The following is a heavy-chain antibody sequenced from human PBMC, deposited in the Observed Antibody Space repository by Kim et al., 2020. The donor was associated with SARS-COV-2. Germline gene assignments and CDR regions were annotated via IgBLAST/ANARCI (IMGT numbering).Heavy chain of an antibody. CDR2: VSSSGST. J-gene: IGHJ6*03. CDR3: ASSSRFLEWSV. Sequence: SETLSLTCTVSGDSISDKYWSWIRQPPGKGLEWIGCVSSSGSTNYNSALKSRVSISVDMSKKQFSLKVSSATAADTAVYYCASSSRFLEWSVWAKGTTVT. V-gene: IGHV4-59*08. D-gene: IGHD3-3*01. CDR1: GDSISDKY.